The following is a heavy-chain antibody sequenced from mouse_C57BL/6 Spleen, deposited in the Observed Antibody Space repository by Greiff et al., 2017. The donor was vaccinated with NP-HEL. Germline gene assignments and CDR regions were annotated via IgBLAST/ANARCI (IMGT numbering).Heavy chain of an antibody. V-gene: IGHV1-7*01. CDR1: GYTFTSYW. J-gene: IGHJ1*03. CDR2: INPSSGYT. D-gene: IGHD1-1*01. CDR3: ARGSDYCDFED. Sequence: QVQLQQSGAELAKPGASVTLSCKASGYTFTSYWMHWVNQRPGQGLEWIGYINPSSGYTKYNQKFKDKATLTADKSSSTAYMQLSSLAYAVSAVYYCARGSDYCDFEDWGTGTTVTVSS.